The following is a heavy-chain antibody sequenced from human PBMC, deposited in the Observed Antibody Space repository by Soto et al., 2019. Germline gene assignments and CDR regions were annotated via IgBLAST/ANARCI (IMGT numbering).Heavy chain of an antibody. CDR3: ARSISTVTARLKVDAFDI. CDR2: IYYSGST. V-gene: IGHV4-31*03. CDR1: GGSISSGSYY. D-gene: IGHD2-21*02. Sequence: SETLSLTCTVSGGSISSGSYYWSWIRQHPGKGLEWIGYIYYSGSTYYTPSLKSRITMSVDTSQNQFSLKLSSVTAADTAVYYCARSISTVTARLKVDAFDIWGQGTMVTVSS. J-gene: IGHJ3*02.